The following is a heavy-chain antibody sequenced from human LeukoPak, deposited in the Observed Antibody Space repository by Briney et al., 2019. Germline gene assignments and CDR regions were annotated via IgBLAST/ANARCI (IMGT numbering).Heavy chain of an antibody. Sequence: AASVKVSCKASGYTFTGYYMHWVRQAPGQGLEWMGWINPNSGGTNYAQKFQGRVTMTRDTSISTAYMELSRLRSDDTAVYYCARDPIVVVPAAPVDWGQGTLVTVSS. CDR2: INPNSGGT. CDR3: ARDPIVVVPAAPVD. CDR1: GYTFTGYY. D-gene: IGHD2-2*01. J-gene: IGHJ4*02. V-gene: IGHV1-2*02.